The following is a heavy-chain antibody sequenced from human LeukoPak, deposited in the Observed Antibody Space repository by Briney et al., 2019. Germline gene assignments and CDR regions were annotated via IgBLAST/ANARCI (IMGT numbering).Heavy chain of an antibody. V-gene: IGHV3-30*03. J-gene: IGHJ4*02. CDR1: GFTFRSYG. D-gene: IGHD2/OR15-2a*01. CDR3: ARDNKRFSCDY. Sequence: GGSLRLSCAASGFTFRSYGMHWVRQAPGKGLEWVALISDDGSNIYYADSVKGRFTISRDSSKNTLSLQMSSLRVEDAAVYYCARDNKRFSCDYWGQGTLVTASS. CDR2: ISDDGSNI.